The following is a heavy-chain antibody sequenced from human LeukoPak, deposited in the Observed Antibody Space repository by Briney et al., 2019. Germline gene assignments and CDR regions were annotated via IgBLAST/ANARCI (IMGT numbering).Heavy chain of an antibody. CDR2: ISSSSSTL. V-gene: IGHV3-48*02. Sequence: GGALRLSCAASGFTFSTYSMNWVRQAPGKGLEWVSYISSSSSTLYYADSVKGRFTISRDNAKNSLYLQMNSLRDEDTAVYYCARVGCSGTTCYSGYYYYYYGMDVWGQGTTVTVSS. CDR1: GFTFSTYS. CDR3: ARVGCSGTTCYSGYYYYYYGMDV. D-gene: IGHD2-2*01. J-gene: IGHJ6*02.